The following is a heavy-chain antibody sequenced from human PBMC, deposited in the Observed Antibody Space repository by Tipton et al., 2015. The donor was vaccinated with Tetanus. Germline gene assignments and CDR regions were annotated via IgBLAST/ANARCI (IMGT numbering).Heavy chain of an antibody. CDR2: IGWNSGGI. D-gene: IGHD2-15*01. V-gene: IGHV3-9*01. J-gene: IGHJ4*02. CDR3: AKESVAGGVANFDY. Sequence: RSLRLSCAASGFTFDDYAMHWVRQAPGKGLEWVSSIGWNSGGIAYADSVKGRFTISRDNAKNFLYLQMNSLRPEDTALYYCAKESVAGGVANFDYWGQGTLVTVSS. CDR1: GFTFDDYA.